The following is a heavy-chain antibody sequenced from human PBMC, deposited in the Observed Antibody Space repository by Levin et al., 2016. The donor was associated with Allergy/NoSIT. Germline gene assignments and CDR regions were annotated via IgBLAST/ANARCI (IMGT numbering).Heavy chain of an antibody. V-gene: IGHV5-51*01. D-gene: IGHD6-6*01. CDR2: IYPGDSDT. Sequence: GESLKISCKGSGYSFTSYWIGWVRQMPGKGLEWMGIIYPGDSDTRYSPSFQGQVTISADKSISTAYLQWSSLKASDTAMYYCARHGRTEEGSSSSLDYWGQGTLVTVSS. J-gene: IGHJ4*02. CDR3: ARHGRTEEGSSSSLDY. CDR1: GYSFTSYW.